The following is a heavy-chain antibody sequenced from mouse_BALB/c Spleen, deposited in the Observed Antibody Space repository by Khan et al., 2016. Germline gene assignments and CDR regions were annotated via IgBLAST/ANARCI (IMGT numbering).Heavy chain of an antibody. CDR3: TRGDYYGSGY. CDR1: GYSISSGYS. J-gene: IGHJ2*01. D-gene: IGHD1-1*01. CDR2: IHYSGST. V-gene: IGHV3-1*02. Sequence: EVQLQESGPDLVKPSQSLSLTCTVTGYSISSGYSWHWIRQFPGNKLEWMSYIHYSGSTNYNPSLKSRISITRDTSKNQFFLQLISVTTEDTATYYCTRGDYYGSGYWGQGTTLTVSS.